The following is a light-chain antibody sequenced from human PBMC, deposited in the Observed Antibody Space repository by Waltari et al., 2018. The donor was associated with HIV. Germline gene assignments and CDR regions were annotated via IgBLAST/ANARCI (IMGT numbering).Light chain of an antibody. Sequence: DIVMTQTPLSSPVTLGQPASISCRSSQSLVHSDGNTYFSWLQQRPGQPPRLLIYQISNRFSGVPDRFSGSGAGTDFTLKISRVEAEDVGIYYCMQATQFPWTFGQGTKVEIK. CDR1: QSLVHSDGNTY. J-gene: IGKJ1*01. CDR2: QIS. CDR3: MQATQFPWT. V-gene: IGKV2-24*01.